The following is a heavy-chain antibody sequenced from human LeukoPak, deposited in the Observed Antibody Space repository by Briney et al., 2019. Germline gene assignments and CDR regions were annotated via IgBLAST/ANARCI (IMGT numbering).Heavy chain of an antibody. CDR3: ASRLNHPSDYGLSKYYFDL. CDR2: ISGSGGGT. D-gene: IGHD4-17*01. V-gene: IGHV3-23*01. Sequence: GGSLRLSCAASGFTFSSYAMSWVRQAQGKGLEWVSAISGSGGGTYYADSVKRRFPISRHNSKHPLYLQMNSLRADDTAVYYCASRLNHPSDYGLSKYYFDLWGQGTLVTVSS. J-gene: IGHJ4*02. CDR1: GFTFSSYA.